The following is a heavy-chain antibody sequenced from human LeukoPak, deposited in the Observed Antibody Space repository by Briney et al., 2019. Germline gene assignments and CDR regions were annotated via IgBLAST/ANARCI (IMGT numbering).Heavy chain of an antibody. CDR1: GGSLSGYY. D-gene: IGHD1-26*01. Sequence: SETLSLTCAVYGGSLSGYYWSWIRQPPGKGLEWIGEINHSGNTNYNPSLKSRVTISVDTSKNQFSLKLNSVTAADTAVYYCARPRSGSGSAIGYWGQGTLVTVSS. J-gene: IGHJ4*02. CDR3: ARPRSGSGSAIGY. CDR2: INHSGNT. V-gene: IGHV4-34*01.